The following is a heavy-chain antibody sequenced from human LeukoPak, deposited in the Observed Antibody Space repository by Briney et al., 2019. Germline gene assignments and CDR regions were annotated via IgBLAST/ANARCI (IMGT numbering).Heavy chain of an antibody. CDR3: ARDTSRYYSDSSGYFDY. J-gene: IGHJ4*02. D-gene: IGHD3-22*01. CDR2: IYYSGST. V-gene: IGHV4-31*03. Sequence: SETLSLTCTVSGRSISSGGYYWSWIRQHPGKGLEWIGYIYYSGSTYYNPCLKSRITISVDTSRNQFSLKLSSVTAADTAVYYCARDTSRYYSDSSGYFDYWGQGTLVTVSS. CDR1: GRSISSGGYY.